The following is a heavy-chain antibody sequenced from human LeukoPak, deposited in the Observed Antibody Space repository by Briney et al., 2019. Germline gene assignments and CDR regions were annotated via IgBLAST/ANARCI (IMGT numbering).Heavy chain of an antibody. Sequence: ASVKVSCKASGYTFTSYYMHWVRQAPGQGLEWMGIINPSGGSTSYAQKFQGRVTMTRDTSTSTVYMELSSLRSEETAVYYCARDPYCTNGVCYGIYYYGMDVWGQGTTVTVSS. V-gene: IGHV1-46*01. J-gene: IGHJ6*02. CDR2: INPSGGST. D-gene: IGHD2-8*01. CDR1: GYTFTSYY. CDR3: ARDPYCTNGVCYGIYYYGMDV.